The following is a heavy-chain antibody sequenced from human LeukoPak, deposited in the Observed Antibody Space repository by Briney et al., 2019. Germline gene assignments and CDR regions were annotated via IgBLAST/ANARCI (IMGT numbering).Heavy chain of an antibody. CDR2: IKQDGSEK. Sequence: GGSLRLSCAASGFTFSSYAMSWVRQAPGKGLEWVANIKQDGSEKYYVDSVKGRFTISRDNAKNSLYLQMNSLRAEDTAVYYCAKSYYYDSSGYYYYLDDAFDIWGQGTMVTVSS. CDR1: GFTFSSYA. V-gene: IGHV3-7*01. J-gene: IGHJ3*02. D-gene: IGHD3-22*01. CDR3: AKSYYYDSSGYYYYLDDAFDI.